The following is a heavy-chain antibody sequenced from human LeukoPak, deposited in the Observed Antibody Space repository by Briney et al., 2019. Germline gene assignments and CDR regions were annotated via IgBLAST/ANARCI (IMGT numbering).Heavy chain of an antibody. V-gene: IGHV3-64D*06. J-gene: IGHJ4*02. CDR1: GFTFSSYA. CDR3: VKVFGKSNFDY. Sequence: SGGSLRLSCSASGFTFSSYAMHWVRQAPGKGLEYVSAISYNGGSTYYADFVKGRFTISRDNSKNTLYLQMSSLRAEDTAVYYCVKVFGKSNFDYWGQGTLVTVSS. D-gene: IGHD3-3*01. CDR2: ISYNGGST.